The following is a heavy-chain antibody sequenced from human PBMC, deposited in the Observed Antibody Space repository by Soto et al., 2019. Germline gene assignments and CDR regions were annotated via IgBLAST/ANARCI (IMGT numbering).Heavy chain of an antibody. J-gene: IGHJ3*02. CDR2: ISSSSSTI. CDR3: ARAYCSGGSCSHGAFDI. V-gene: IGHV3-48*01. D-gene: IGHD2-15*01. Sequence: GGSLRLSCAASGFTFSSYSMNWVRQAPGKGLEWVSYISSSSSTIYYADSVKGRFTISRDNAKNSLYLQMNSLRAEDTAVYYCARAYCSGGSCSHGAFDIWGQGTMVTVSS. CDR1: GFTFSSYS.